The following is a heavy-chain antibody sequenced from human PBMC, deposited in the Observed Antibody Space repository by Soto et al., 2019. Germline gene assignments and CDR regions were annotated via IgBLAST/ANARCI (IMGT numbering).Heavy chain of an antibody. CDR2: IIPIFGTA. D-gene: IGHD1-26*01. Sequence: SVKVSCKASGGTFSSYAISWVRQAPGQGLEWMGGIIPIFGTANYAQKFQGRVTITADESTSTAYMELSSLRSGDTAVYYCARHGGSPTRVGAFDIWGQGTMVTVSS. CDR1: GGTFSSYA. J-gene: IGHJ3*02. V-gene: IGHV1-69*13. CDR3: ARHGGSPTRVGAFDI.